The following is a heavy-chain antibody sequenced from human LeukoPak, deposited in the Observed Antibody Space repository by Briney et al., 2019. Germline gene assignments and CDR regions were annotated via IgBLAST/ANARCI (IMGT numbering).Heavy chain of an antibody. D-gene: IGHD3-10*01. V-gene: IGHV1-69*06. CDR2: NIPIFGTA. Sequence: GSSVKVSCKASGGTFSSYAISWVRQAPGQGLEWMGGNIPIFGTANYAQKFQGRVTITADKSTSTAYMELSSLRSEDTAVYYCARRSVGDYGSGSYFDYWGQGTLVTVSS. CDR3: ARRSVGDYGSGSYFDY. J-gene: IGHJ4*02. CDR1: GGTFSSYA.